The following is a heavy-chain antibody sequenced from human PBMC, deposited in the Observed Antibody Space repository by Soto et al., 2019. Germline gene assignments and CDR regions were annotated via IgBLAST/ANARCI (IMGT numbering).Heavy chain of an antibody. V-gene: IGHV3-53*01. CDR1: GFTVSSNY. CDR3: ARDSRSEGRLWGSYRLYYYYYGMDV. J-gene: IGHJ6*02. Sequence: EVQLVESGGGLIQPGGSLRLSCAASGFTVSSNYMSWVRQAPGKGLAWVSVIYSGGSTYYADSVTGRFTISRDNSKNTLYRQMNSRRAEDTAVYDCARDSRSEGRLWGSYRLYYYYYGMDVWGQGTTVTVSS. CDR2: IYSGGST. D-gene: IGHD3-16*02.